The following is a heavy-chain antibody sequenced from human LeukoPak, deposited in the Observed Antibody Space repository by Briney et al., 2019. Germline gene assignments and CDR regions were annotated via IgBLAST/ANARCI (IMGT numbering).Heavy chain of an antibody. CDR3: ARGSDDSSGYYEYYFDY. Sequence: GGSLRLSCAASGFTFDDYAMHWVRQAPGKGLEGVSGGSWNSGSIGYADSVKGRFTISRDNAKNSLYLQMNSLRAEDTAVYYCARGSDDSSGYYEYYFDYWAQGPLVTVSS. V-gene: IGHV3-9*01. CDR2: GSWNSGSI. D-gene: IGHD3-22*01. J-gene: IGHJ4*02. CDR1: GFTFDDYA.